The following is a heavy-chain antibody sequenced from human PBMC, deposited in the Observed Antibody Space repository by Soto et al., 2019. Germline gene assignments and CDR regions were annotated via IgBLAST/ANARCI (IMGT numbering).Heavy chain of an antibody. V-gene: IGHV3-9*01. CDR1: GFTYDDYA. Sequence: GGSLRLSCAASGFTYDDYAMHWVRQAPGKGLEWVSGISWNSGSIGYADSVKGRFTISRDNAKNSLYLQMNSLRAEDTALYYCAKDRQQLVSNWFDPWGQGTLVTVSS. CDR2: ISWNSGSI. D-gene: IGHD6-13*01. J-gene: IGHJ5*02. CDR3: AKDRQQLVSNWFDP.